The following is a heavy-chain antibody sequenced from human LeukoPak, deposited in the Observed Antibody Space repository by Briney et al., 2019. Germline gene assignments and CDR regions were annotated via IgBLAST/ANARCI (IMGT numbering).Heavy chain of an antibody. D-gene: IGHD3-16*01. Sequence: KPSETLSLTCTVSGGSISTYFWSWIRQPPGKGLEWIGYIYYSGSTNYNPSLKSRVTISVDTSKNQFSLKLSSVTAADTAVYYCARRIMITFGGVERSEGAFDIWGQGTMVAVSS. CDR3: ARRIMITFGGVERSEGAFDI. J-gene: IGHJ3*02. CDR2: IYYSGST. V-gene: IGHV4-59*12. CDR1: GGSISTYF.